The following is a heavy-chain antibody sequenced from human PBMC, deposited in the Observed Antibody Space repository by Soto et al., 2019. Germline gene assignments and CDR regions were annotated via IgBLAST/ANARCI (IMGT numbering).Heavy chain of an antibody. CDR2: IKQDGSEK. CDR3: ARDGGTIKDDYGDHYYYGMDV. CDR1: GFAFSSYW. J-gene: IGHJ6*02. V-gene: IGHV3-7*05. D-gene: IGHD4-17*01. Sequence: GGSLRLSCAASGFAFSSYWMSWVRQAPGKGLEWVANIKQDGSEKYYVDSVKGRFTISRDNAKNSLYLQMNSLRAEDTAVYYCARDGGTIKDDYGDHYYYGMDVWGQGPTVTVSS.